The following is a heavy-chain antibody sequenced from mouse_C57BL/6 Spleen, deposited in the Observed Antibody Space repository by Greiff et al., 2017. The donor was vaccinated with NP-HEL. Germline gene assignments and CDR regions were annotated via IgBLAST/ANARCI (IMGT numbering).Heavy chain of an antibody. CDR1: GYSITSGYY. CDR3: ARDWGFAY. V-gene: IGHV3-6*01. J-gene: IGHJ3*01. Sequence: EVQLQQSGPGLVKPSQSLSLTCSVTGYSITSGYYWNWIRQFPGNKLEWMGYISYDGSNNYNPSLKNRISITRYTSKNQFFLKLNSVTTEDTATYYCARDWGFAYWGQGTLVTVSA. CDR2: ISYDGSN.